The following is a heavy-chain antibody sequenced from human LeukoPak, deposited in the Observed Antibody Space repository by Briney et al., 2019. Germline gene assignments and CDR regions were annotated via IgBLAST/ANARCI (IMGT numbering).Heavy chain of an antibody. D-gene: IGHD1-26*01. CDR1: GYTFTGYY. J-gene: IGHJ3*02. Sequence: GASVKVSCKASGYTFTGYYMHWVRQAPGQGLEWMGWINPNSGVTNYAQKIQGRVTMTRDTSISTAYMDLTSLRSDDTAVYYCARGGSREDAFDIWGQGTMVTVSP. CDR3: ARGGSREDAFDI. V-gene: IGHV1-2*02. CDR2: INPNSGVT.